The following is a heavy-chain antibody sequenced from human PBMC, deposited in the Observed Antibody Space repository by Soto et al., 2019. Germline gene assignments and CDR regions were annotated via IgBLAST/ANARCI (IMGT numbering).Heavy chain of an antibody. CDR2: ISYDGSNK. CDR1: GFTFSSYA. V-gene: IGHV3-30-3*01. D-gene: IGHD2-15*01. CDR3: ARARDIVVVVAVFDY. Sequence: QVQLVESGGGVVQPGRSLRLSCAASGFTFSSYAMHWVRQAPGKGLEWVAVISYDGSNKYYADSVKGRFTISRDNSKNTLYPQMNSLRAEDTAVYYCARARDIVVVVAVFDYWGQGTLVTVSS. J-gene: IGHJ4*02.